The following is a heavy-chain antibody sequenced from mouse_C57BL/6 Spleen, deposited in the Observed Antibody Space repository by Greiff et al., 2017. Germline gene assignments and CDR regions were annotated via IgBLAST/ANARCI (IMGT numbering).Heavy chain of an antibody. Sequence: QVQLQQSDAELVKPGASVKISCKVSGYTFTDHTIHWMKQRPEQGLEWIGDIYPRDGSTKYNEKFKGKATLTADKSSSTAYMQHNSLTSEDSAVYFCAGWDDGLPGLDYWGQGTTLTVSS. CDR1: GYTFTDHT. J-gene: IGHJ2*01. CDR3: AGWDDGLPGLDY. D-gene: IGHD2-3*01. V-gene: IGHV1-78*01. CDR2: IYPRDGST.